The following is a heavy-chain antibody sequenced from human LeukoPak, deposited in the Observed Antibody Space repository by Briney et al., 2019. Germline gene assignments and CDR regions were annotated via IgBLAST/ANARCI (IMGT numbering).Heavy chain of an antibody. D-gene: IGHD3-9*01. CDR1: GGSISSSNW. CDR3: ARGRGYYDILTGYSPGYYFDY. Sequence: SETLSLTCAVSGGSISSSNWWSWVRQPPGKGLEWIGEIYHSGSTNYNPSLKSRVTISVDKSKNQFSLKLSSVTAADTAVYYCARGRGYYDILTGYSPGYYFDYWGQGTLVTVSS. J-gene: IGHJ4*02. V-gene: IGHV4-4*02. CDR2: IYHSGST.